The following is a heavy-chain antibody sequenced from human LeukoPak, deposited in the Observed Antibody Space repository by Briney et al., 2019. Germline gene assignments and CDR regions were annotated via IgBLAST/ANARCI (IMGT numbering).Heavy chain of an antibody. D-gene: IGHD1-26*01. Sequence: GGSLRLSCAASGFTFSSNWMHWVRHAPGKGLVWVSRINEDGSTTNYADSVKGRSTIFRDNAKNTLYLQMDSLRAEDTAVYYCVRDLGGRSGHWGQGTLVTVSS. CDR3: VRDLGGRSGH. J-gene: IGHJ4*02. V-gene: IGHV3-74*01. CDR2: INEDGSTT. CDR1: GFTFSSNW.